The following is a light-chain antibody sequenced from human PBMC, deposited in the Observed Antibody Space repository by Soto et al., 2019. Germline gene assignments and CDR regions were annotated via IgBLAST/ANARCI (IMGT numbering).Light chain of an antibody. J-gene: IGKJ1*01. V-gene: IGKV1-5*01. CDR2: DAS. CDR3: KQYNSYWT. Sequence: DIQMTQSPSTLSASVGDRVTITCRASQSISSWLAWYQQKPGKAPKLLIYDASSLESGVPSRFSGRGSGTEFTLNISSLQPDDFATYYCKQYNSYWTFGQGTTV. CDR1: QSISSW.